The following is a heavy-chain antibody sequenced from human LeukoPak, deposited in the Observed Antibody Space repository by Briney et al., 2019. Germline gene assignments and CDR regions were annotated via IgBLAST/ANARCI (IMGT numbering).Heavy chain of an antibody. CDR2: INPRSAGT. CDR1: GYTFINYF. Sequence: ASVKVSCTASGYTFINYFIHWVRQAPGHGLEWMGVINPRSAGTTYAQKFQGRVTMTRDTSTRTVYLELSSLRSEDTAVFYCAREGDHYKDFDYWGQGALVTVSS. V-gene: IGHV1-46*01. CDR3: AREGDHYKDFDY. D-gene: IGHD5-24*01. J-gene: IGHJ4*02.